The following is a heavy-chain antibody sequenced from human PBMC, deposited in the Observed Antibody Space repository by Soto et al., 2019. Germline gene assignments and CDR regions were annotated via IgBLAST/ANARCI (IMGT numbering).Heavy chain of an antibody. Sequence: GASVKVSCKASTFTFTSSAVQWVRQARGQRLEWIGWIVVGSGNTKYAQNFQERATITRDMSSGTAYLELSSLRSEDTAVYYCATHREGATYYFDYWGQGTLVTVSS. CDR1: TFTFTSSA. J-gene: IGHJ4*02. D-gene: IGHD1-26*01. CDR3: ATHREGATYYFDY. CDR2: IVVGSGNT. V-gene: IGHV1-58*01.